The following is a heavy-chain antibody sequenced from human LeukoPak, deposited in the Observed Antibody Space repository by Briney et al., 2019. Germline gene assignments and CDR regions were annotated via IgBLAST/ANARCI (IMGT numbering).Heavy chain of an antibody. Sequence: SETLSFTCTVSGGSISSYYWSWIRQPAGKGLEWIGRIYTSGSTNYNPSLKSRVTMSVDTSKNQFSLKLSSVTAADTAVYYCARDHCSSTSCFLGMWGQGTLVTVSS. J-gene: IGHJ4*02. CDR3: ARDHCSSTSCFLGM. CDR1: GGSISSYY. CDR2: IYTSGST. V-gene: IGHV4-4*07. D-gene: IGHD2-2*01.